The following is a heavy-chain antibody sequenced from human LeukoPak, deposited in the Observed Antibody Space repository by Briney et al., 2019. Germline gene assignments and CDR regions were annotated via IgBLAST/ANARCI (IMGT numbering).Heavy chain of an antibody. D-gene: IGHD4-17*01. CDR1: GFTFRDSA. J-gene: IGHJ4*02. V-gene: IGHV3-30*04. CDR3: AKGGNGDYIDY. CDR2: ISDDGSKR. Sequence: PGRSLRLSCSGAGFTFRDSAFHWVRQAPGKGLEWVAVISDDGSKRFYADSVKGRFTIYRDNSKNTLYLQMNSLRAEDTAVYFCAKGGNGDYIDYWGQGTLVTVSS.